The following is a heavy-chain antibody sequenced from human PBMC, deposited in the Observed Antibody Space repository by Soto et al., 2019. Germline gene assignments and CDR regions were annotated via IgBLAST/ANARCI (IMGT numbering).Heavy chain of an antibody. V-gene: IGHV1-18*01. Sequence: ASVKVSCKASGYTFTSYGISWVRQAPGQGLEWMGWISAYNGNINYAQKLQGRVTMTTDTSTSTAYMELRSLRSDDTAVYYCARGGWELLSSAYFDYWGQGTLVTVSS. CDR1: GYTFTSYG. CDR3: ARGGWELLSSAYFDY. D-gene: IGHD1-26*01. J-gene: IGHJ4*02. CDR2: ISAYNGNI.